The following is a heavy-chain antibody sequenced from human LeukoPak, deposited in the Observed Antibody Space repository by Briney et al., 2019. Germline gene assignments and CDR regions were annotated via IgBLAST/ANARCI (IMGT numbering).Heavy chain of an antibody. J-gene: IGHJ4*02. CDR1: GGSISSSGYY. CDR2: LYYSGST. V-gene: IGHV4-39*01. D-gene: IGHD2-15*01. CDR3: ARRVEGGNGDFDY. Sequence: SETLSLTCTVSGGSISSSGYYWGWIRQPPGKGLEWIGSLYYSGSTYYNPSLKSRITVSVDTSKNQFSLKLSSVIAADTAVYYCARRVEGGNGDFDYWGQGTLVTVSS.